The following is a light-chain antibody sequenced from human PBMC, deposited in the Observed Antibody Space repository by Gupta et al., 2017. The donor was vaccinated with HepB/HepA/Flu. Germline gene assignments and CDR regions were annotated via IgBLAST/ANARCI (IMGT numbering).Light chain of an antibody. Sequence: QSALTQPASVSGSPGQSITISCTGTRSEVGNDNAVSWYHKHPGKAPKLMIFEVNKRPSGLSNRFSGSKSGNTASLTISGRQAEDEADYYCCSYAGSSTLVFGGGTKVTVL. CDR1: RSEVGNDNA. J-gene: IGLJ2*01. CDR3: CSYAGSSTLV. V-gene: IGLV2-23*02. CDR2: EVN.